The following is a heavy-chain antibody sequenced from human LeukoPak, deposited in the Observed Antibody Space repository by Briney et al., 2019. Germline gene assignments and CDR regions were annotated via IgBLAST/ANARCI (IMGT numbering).Heavy chain of an antibody. D-gene: IGHD5-18*01. V-gene: IGHV3-48*01. CDR3: ARDPRYGYSGAFDI. J-gene: IGHJ3*02. Sequence: GGSLRLSCEVSGFTFSTYSMNWVRQAPGKGLEWVSYVTGTSSPIYYADSVKGRFTISRGNAKNSLYLQMNSLRAEDTAVYYCARDPRYGYSGAFDIWGQGTMVTVSS. CDR2: VTGTSSPI. CDR1: GFTFSTYS.